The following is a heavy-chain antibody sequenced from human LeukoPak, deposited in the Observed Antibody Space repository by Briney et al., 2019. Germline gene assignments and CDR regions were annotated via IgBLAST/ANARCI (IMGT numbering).Heavy chain of an antibody. J-gene: IGHJ4*02. Sequence: GGSLRLSCAASGFTFSSYAMSWVRQAPGKGLEWVSAISGSGGSTYYADSVRGRLTISRDNSKNTLYLQMNSLRAEDTAVYYCAKPLYYYDSSGPYQGFDYWGQGTLVTVSS. V-gene: IGHV3-23*01. CDR2: ISGSGGST. CDR1: GFTFSSYA. D-gene: IGHD3-22*01. CDR3: AKPLYYYDSSGPYQGFDY.